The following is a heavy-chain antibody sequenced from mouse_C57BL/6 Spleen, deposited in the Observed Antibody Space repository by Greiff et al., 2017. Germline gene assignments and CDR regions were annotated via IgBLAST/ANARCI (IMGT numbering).Heavy chain of an antibody. CDR1: GYSITSGYY. J-gene: IGHJ1*03. Sequence: EVQLVESGPGLVKPSPSLSLTCSVTGYSITSGYYWNWIRQFLGNKLEWMGYISYDGSNNYNPYLKNQISITRDTSTNQSFMKLNSVTTEDEATDYCARVRGGYNWDRDVWGTGTTVTVSS. CDR3: ARVRGGYNWDRDV. CDR2: ISYDGSN. D-gene: IGHD4-1*02. V-gene: IGHV3-6*01.